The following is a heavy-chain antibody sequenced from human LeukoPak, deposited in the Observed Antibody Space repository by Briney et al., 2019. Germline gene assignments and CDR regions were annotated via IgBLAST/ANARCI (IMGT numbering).Heavy chain of an antibody. D-gene: IGHD6-19*01. CDR2: ISPNNGNT. CDR1: GYTFRSYD. V-gene: IGHV1-18*01. Sequence: GASVKVSCKASGYTFRSYDITWVRQAPGQGLEWMGWISPNNGNTNYAQKFQGRVTMTTDTPTSTAYMEMRSLRSDDTAVYYCARERDSSGWHVADYWGQGTLVTVSS. J-gene: IGHJ4*02. CDR3: ARERDSSGWHVADY.